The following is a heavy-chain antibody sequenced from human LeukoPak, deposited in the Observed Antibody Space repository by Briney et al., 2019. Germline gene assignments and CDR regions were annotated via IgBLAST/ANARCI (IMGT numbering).Heavy chain of an antibody. V-gene: IGHV1-2*02. CDR1: GYTFTDYH. D-gene: IGHD5-24*01. Sequence: GASVKVSCKATGYTFTDYHIHWVRQAPGQGLAWMGWINSNTGGTNCAQNFEGRVTMTRDMSITTSYMELSSLLSDDTALYYCARGGHGHTQNDYWGQGTLVTVSS. CDR2: INSNTGGT. CDR3: ARGGHGHTQNDY. J-gene: IGHJ4*02.